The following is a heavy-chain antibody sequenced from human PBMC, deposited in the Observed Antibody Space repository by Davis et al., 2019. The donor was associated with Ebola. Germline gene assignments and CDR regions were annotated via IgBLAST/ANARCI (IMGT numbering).Heavy chain of an antibody. CDR3: ARVDYDFWSGSYGSDNWFDP. V-gene: IGHV4-59*01. D-gene: IGHD3-3*01. CDR2: IYYSGST. CDR1: GGSISSYY. Sequence: MPSETLSLTCTVSGGSISSYYWSWIRQPPGKGLEWIGYIYYSGSTNYNPSLKSRVTISADTSKNQFSLKLSSVTAADTAVYYCARVDYDFWSGSYGSDNWFDPWGQGTLVTVSS. J-gene: IGHJ5*02.